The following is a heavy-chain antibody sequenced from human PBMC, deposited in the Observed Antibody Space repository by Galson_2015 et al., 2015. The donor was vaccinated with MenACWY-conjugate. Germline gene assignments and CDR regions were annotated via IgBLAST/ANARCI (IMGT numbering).Heavy chain of an antibody. CDR3: AHRRKPSYYYDSSGYTEDYFDY. D-gene: IGHD3-22*01. CDR1: GFSLSTSGVG. J-gene: IGHJ4*02. Sequence: PALVKPTQTLTLTCTFSGFSLSTSGVGVGWIRQPPGKALEWLALIYWDDDKRYSPSLKSRLTITKDTSKNQVVLTMTNMDPVDTATYYCAHRRKPSYYYDSSGYTEDYFDYWGQGTLVTVSS. CDR2: IYWDDDK. V-gene: IGHV2-5*02.